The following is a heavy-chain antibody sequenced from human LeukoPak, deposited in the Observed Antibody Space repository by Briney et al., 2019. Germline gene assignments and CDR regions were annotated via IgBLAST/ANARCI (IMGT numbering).Heavy chain of an antibody. J-gene: IGHJ4*02. D-gene: IGHD2-2*01. CDR3: AKVTVPGYFDY. CDR2: IYHSGTT. V-gene: IGHV4-38-2*02. Sequence: SETLSLTCTVSGYSISSDYYWGWLRQPPGKVLEWIATIYHSGTTYYNPSLKSRVTISLDTSKNQFSLKLNSLTAADTAVYYCAKVTVPGYFDYWGQGTLVTVSS. CDR1: GYSISSDYY.